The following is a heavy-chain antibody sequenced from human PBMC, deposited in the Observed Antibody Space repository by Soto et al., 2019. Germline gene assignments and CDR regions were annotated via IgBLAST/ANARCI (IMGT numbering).Heavy chain of an antibody. J-gene: IGHJ6*02. Sequence: GRSIGIYRSASGASFTNQRVTWVRPAPGKGLEWVASVGTTSPYIYYADSVRGRFTISRDNAKNSLFLQMNSLRAEDTAVYYCERVMCGDGSAYYYSAMDGWGQGTTVTVSS. CDR2: VGTTSPYI. CDR1: GASFTNQR. D-gene: IGHD4-17*01. V-gene: IGHV3-21*01. CDR3: ERVMCGDGSAYYYSAMDG.